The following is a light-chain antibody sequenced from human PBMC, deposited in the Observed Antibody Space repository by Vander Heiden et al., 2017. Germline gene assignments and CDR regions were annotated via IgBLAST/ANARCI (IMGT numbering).Light chain of an antibody. J-gene: IGKJ2*01. CDR2: GAS. CDR3: QQYYNFHP. V-gene: IGKV3D-7*01. CDR1: QSVSSSY. Sequence: EIVMTQSPATLSLSPGERATLSCRASQSVSSSYLSWYQQKPGQAPRLLIYGASTRATGIPARFSGSGSGTDFTLTISSLQPEDFAVYYWQQYYNFHPFGQGTKLEIK.